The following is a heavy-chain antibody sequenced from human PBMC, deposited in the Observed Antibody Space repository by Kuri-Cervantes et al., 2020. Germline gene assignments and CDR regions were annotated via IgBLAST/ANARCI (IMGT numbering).Heavy chain of an antibody. V-gene: IGHV1-18*01. CDR2: ISAYNGNT. Sequence: ASVKVSCKASGYTFTSYGISWVRQAPGQGLEWMGWISAYNGNTNYAQKLQGRVTMTTDTSTTTAYMELRSLRSDDTAMYYRVRTCPGSTCYIIYWGQGTLVTVSS. D-gene: IGHD2-2*02. J-gene: IGHJ4*02. CDR3: VRTCPGSTCYIIY. CDR1: GYTFTSYG.